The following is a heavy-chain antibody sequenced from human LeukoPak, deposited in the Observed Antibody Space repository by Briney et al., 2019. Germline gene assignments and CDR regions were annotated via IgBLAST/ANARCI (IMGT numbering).Heavy chain of an antibody. D-gene: IGHD1-20*01. J-gene: IGHJ5*02. CDR1: GFTFGDYT. CDR2: IRNDGTNK. V-gene: IGHV3-30*02. CDR3: AKGTSYNWNDGWFDP. Sequence: GGSLRLSCTGSGFTFGDYTMSWFRQAPGKGLEWVAFIRNDGTNKYYAESVKGRFTISRDNSKNTLYLQMNSLRAEDTAVYYCAKGTSYNWNDGWFDPWGNGILVTVSS.